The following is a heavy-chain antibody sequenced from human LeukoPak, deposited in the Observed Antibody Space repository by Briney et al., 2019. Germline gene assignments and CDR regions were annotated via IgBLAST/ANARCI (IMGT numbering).Heavy chain of an antibody. CDR2: INAGNGNT. Sequence: ASVKVSCTASGYTFTSYAMHWVRQAPGQRLEWMGWINAGNGNTKYSQKFQGRVTITRDTSASTAYMELSSLRSEDTAVYYCARVGGYSSWYYFDYWGQGTLVTVSS. CDR3: ARVGGYSSWYYFDY. CDR1: GYTFTSYA. D-gene: IGHD6-13*01. V-gene: IGHV1-3*01. J-gene: IGHJ4*02.